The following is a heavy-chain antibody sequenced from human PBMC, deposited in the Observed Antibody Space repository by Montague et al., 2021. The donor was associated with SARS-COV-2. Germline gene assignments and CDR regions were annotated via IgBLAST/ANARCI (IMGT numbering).Heavy chain of an antibody. CDR1: GGSISSYY. V-gene: IGHV4-59*01. CDR3: SGDRGRFGHFDL. J-gene: IGHJ2*01. D-gene: IGHD3-10*01. CDR2: IYYSGST. Sequence: SETLSLTCTVSGGSISSYYWNWIWQSPGKGLEWMGDIYYSGSTKYNPSLKSRVTISVDTSKSQMSLSLNSVTAADTAVYYCSGDRGRFGHFDLWGRGTLVTVSS.